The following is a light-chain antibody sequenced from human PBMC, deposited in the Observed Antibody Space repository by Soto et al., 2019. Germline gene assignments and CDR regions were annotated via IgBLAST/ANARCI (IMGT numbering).Light chain of an antibody. Sequence: ENVLTQSPGTLSLSPGERETLSCRASQVTSRYLSWYQQRPGQAPRLLIYGASSRATVIPDRFSGSGSGTDFTLTISRLEPEDFAVYYCQQYSTSPISFGQGTRLEIK. V-gene: IGKV3-20*01. CDR2: GAS. CDR3: QQYSTSPIS. CDR1: QVTSRY. J-gene: IGKJ5*01.